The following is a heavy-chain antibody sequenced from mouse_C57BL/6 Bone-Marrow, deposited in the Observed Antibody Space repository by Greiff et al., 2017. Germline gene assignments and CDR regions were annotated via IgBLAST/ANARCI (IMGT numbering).Heavy chain of an antibody. D-gene: IGHD1-1*02. CDR3: ARWWLDAMDY. J-gene: IGHJ4*01. V-gene: IGHV1-64*01. CDR1: GYTFTSYW. CDR2: IHPNSGST. Sequence: QVQLQQPGAELVMPGASVKLSCKASGYTFTSYWMHWVKQRPGQGLEWIGMIHPNSGSTNYNEKFKSKATLTVDKSSSTAYMQLSSLTSEDSAVYCCARWWLDAMDYWGEGTSVTVSS.